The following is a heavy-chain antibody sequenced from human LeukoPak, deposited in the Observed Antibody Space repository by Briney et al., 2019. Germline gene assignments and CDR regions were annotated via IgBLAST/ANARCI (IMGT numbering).Heavy chain of an antibody. CDR1: GGTFSSFA. D-gene: IGHD5-12*01. V-gene: IGHV1-69*05. CDR2: IIPIFGTA. J-gene: IGHJ4*02. Sequence: SVKVSCKASGGTFSSFAISWVRQAPGQGLEYMGGIIPIFGTANYAQKFQGRVTITTDESTSTAYMELRSLRSDDTAVYYCVVATPFDYWGQGTLVTVSS. CDR3: VVATPFDY.